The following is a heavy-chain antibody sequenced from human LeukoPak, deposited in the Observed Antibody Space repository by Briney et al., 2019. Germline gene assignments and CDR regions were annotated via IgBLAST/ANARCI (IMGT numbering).Heavy chain of an antibody. CDR3: ARVPRTWFGELGRYYYYYGMDV. J-gene: IGHJ6*02. CDR1: GYTFTGYY. D-gene: IGHD3-10*01. V-gene: IGHV1-2*02. Sequence: ASVKVSCKASGYTFTGYYMHWVRQAPGQGLEWMGWINPNSGGTNYAQKFQGRVTMTRDTSISTAYMELSRLRSDDTAVYYCARVPRTWFGELGRYYYYYGMDVWGQGTTVTVSS. CDR2: INPNSGGT.